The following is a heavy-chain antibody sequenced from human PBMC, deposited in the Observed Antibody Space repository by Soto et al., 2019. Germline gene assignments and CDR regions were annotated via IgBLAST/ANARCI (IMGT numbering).Heavy chain of an antibody. CDR2: ISAYNGNT. CDR3: ARDYDILNTYGMEV. V-gene: IGHV1-18*01. D-gene: IGHD3-9*01. Sequence: ASVKVSCKASGYTFTSYGISWVRQAPGQGLEWMGWISAYNGNTNYAQKLQGRVTMTTDTSTSTAYVELRSLRSDDTAVYYCARDYDILNTYGMEVWGQGTTVTLSS. CDR1: GYTFTSYG. J-gene: IGHJ6*02.